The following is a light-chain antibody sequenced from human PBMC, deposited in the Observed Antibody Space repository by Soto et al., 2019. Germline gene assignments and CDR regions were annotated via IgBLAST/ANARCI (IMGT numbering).Light chain of an antibody. Sequence: QSALTQPASVSGSPGQSITISCTGTISDVGGYNYVSWYQQHPGEAPKLMIYDVSDRPSGVSNRFSASKSGNTASLTTSGLQPEDEADYFCCSYTSSSTPWVFGTGTKVTVL. CDR2: DVS. J-gene: IGLJ1*01. CDR3: CSYTSSSTPWV. CDR1: ISDVGGYNY. V-gene: IGLV2-14*03.